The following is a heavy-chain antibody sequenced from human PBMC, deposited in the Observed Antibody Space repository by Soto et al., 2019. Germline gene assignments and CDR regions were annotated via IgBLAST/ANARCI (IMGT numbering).Heavy chain of an antibody. CDR3: ARIRGNYGGNSGDYYLDY. CDR1: GFSLSTSGMC. CDR2: IDWDDDK. Sequence: SGPTLVNPTQTLTLTCTFSGFSLSTSGMCVSWIRRPPGKALEWLALIDWDDDKCYSTSLKTRLTISKDTSKNQVVLTMTNMDPVDTATYYCARIRGNYGGNSGDYYLDYWGQGTLLTVSS. J-gene: IGHJ4*02. D-gene: IGHD4-17*01. V-gene: IGHV2-70*01.